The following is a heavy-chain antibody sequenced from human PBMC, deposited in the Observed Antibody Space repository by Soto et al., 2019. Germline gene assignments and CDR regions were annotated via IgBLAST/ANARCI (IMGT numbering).Heavy chain of an antibody. J-gene: IGHJ4*02. Sequence: SETLSLTCTVSGGSVSSSSYYWGWVRQPPGKGLEWIGSVYYSGSTYYNPSLESRVTISVDKSKKQFSPKLMALSAADTAVYFLWRREGLAPISYHFDYRGQGALVTVSS. CDR1: GGSVSSSSYY. CDR2: VYYSGST. CDR3: WRREGLAPISYHFDY. V-gene: IGHV4-39*03. D-gene: IGHD3-9*01.